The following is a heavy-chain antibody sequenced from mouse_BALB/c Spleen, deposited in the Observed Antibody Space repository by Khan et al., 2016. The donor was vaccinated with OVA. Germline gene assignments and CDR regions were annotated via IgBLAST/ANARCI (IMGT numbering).Heavy chain of an antibody. Sequence: EVELVESGGDLVKPGGSLKLSCEISGFTFSSYVMSWVRQTPEKRLEWVASITSGGTTSYPDSVKGRFTISRDNDRNILYLQMSSLRSEDTAMYYCAREAYRYDEYYFDYWGQGTTLTVSS. J-gene: IGHJ2*01. V-gene: IGHV5-6-5*01. D-gene: IGHD2-14*01. CDR3: AREAYRYDEYYFDY. CDR2: ITSGGTT. CDR1: GFTFSSYV.